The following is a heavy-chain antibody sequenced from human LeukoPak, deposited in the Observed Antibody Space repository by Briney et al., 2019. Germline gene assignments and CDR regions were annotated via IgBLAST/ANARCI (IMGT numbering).Heavy chain of an antibody. D-gene: IGHD3-22*01. CDR1: GFTFSSSA. J-gene: IGHJ4*02. Sequence: PGGSLRLSCAASGFTFSSSAMSWVRQAPGKGLEWVSSISGSGGSTYYADSVKGRFTISRDNSKNTLYLQMNSLRAEDTAVYYCAKGARSSSGYTTDWGQGILVTVSS. CDR3: AKGARSSSGYTTD. CDR2: ISGSGGST. V-gene: IGHV3-23*01.